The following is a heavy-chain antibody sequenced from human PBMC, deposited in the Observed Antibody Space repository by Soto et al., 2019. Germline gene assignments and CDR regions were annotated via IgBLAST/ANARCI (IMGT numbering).Heavy chain of an antibody. J-gene: IGHJ4*02. CDR1: GASISSRNYY. D-gene: IGHD2-8*01. CDR3: VRHPRIMVPRQHDYYFDT. CDR2: IFYSGST. Sequence: KPSETLSLTCNVSGASISSRNYYWGWIRQPPGKGLEWFGSIFYSGSTYYNPSLKSRVTISIVTSQNQFSLRLTSVTAADTAVYYCVRHPRIMVPRQHDYYFDTWGPGNLVT. V-gene: IGHV4-39*01.